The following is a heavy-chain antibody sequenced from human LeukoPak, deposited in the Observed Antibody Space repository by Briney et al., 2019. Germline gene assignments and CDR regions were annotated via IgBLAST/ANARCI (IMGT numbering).Heavy chain of an antibody. CDR1: GFTFGKYW. J-gene: IGHJ3*02. CDR2: IKLDGSEK. D-gene: IGHD5-24*01. V-gene: IGHV3-7*03. Sequence: GGSLRLSCVASGFTFGKYWMSWVRQAPGKGLEWVANIKLDGSEKNYVDSVKGRFTISRDNTKNSLYLQMNSLRVEDTAVFYCARDQGGDGYINPLDAFDTWGQGTMVTVSS. CDR3: ARDQGGDGYINPLDAFDT.